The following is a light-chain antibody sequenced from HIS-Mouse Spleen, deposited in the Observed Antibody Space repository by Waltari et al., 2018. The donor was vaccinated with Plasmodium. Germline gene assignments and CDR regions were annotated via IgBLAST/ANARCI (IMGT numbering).Light chain of an antibody. J-gene: IGKJ3*01. CDR3: KQYDKLPPAFT. Sequence: DFQMTQSPSSLSASVGDRVTITRQASQDIRNYLSWNQKKPGKAPKLLIYDTCRLETRVPSRLGGSGSGTELNLTISSLQPEDIATYYCKQYDKLPPAFTFGPGTRVDIK. CDR1: QDIRNY. V-gene: IGKV1-33*01. CDR2: DTC.